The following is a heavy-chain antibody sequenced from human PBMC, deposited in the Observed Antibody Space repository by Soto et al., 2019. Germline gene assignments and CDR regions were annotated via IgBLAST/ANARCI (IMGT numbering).Heavy chain of an antibody. D-gene: IGHD5-12*01. J-gene: IGHJ5*02. Sequence: PSETLSLTCTVSGGSISSGDYNWNWIRQHPGKGLEWIGYIYYSGSIDYNPSLKSRVTISVDTSKNQFSLKLSSVTAADTAVYYCARDLRARGRFPGYEDGNWFDPWGQGTLVTVSS. CDR1: GGSISSGDYN. CDR3: ARDLRARGRFPGYEDGNWFDP. V-gene: IGHV4-31*03. CDR2: IYYSGSI.